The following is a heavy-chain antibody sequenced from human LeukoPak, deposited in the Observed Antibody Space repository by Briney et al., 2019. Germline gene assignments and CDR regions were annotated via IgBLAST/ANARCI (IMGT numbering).Heavy chain of an antibody. J-gene: IGHJ4*02. CDR3: AREGGSIYFDY. CDR2: INHSGST. Sequence: NPSETLSLTCAVYGGSFSGYYWSWIRQPPGKGLEWIGEINHSGSTNYNPSLKSRVTISVDTSKNQFSLKLSSVTAADTAVYYCAREGGSIYFDYWGQGTLVTVSS. CDR1: GGSFSGYY. V-gene: IGHV4-34*01. D-gene: IGHD5-12*01.